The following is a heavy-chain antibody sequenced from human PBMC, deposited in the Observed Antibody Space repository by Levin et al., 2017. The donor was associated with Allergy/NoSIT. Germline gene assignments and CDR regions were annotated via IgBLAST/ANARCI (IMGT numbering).Heavy chain of an antibody. D-gene: IGHD3-10*01. CDR2: ISGSGGST. CDR1: GFTFSSYA. CDR3: AKDSPSYGSGSYPLLDY. Sequence: PGGSLRLSCAASGFTFSSYAMSWVRQAPGKGLEWVSAISGSGGSTYYADSVKGRFTISRDNSKNTLYLQMNSLRAEDTAVYYCAKDSPSYGSGSYPLLDYWGQGTLVTVSS. J-gene: IGHJ4*02. V-gene: IGHV3-23*01.